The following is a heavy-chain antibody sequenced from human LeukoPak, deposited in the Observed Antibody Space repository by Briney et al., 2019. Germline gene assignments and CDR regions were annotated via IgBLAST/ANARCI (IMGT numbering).Heavy chain of an antibody. V-gene: IGHV3-23*01. CDR3: AKNGHGSGSYYPRTKYYFDY. CDR1: GFTFSSYA. J-gene: IGHJ4*02. Sequence: GGTLRLSCVASGFTFSSYAMSWVRQAPGKGLEWVATISTSGGSTYYADFVKGRFTISRDNSKNTLYLQMNSLRAEDTAVYYCAKNGHGSGSYYPRTKYYFDYWGQGTLVTVSS. D-gene: IGHD3-10*01. CDR2: ISTSGGST.